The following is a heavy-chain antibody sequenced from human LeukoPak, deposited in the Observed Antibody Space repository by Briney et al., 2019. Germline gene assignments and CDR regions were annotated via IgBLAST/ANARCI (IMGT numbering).Heavy chain of an antibody. J-gene: IGHJ6*02. CDR1: GGSISSYY. D-gene: IGHD3-9*01. V-gene: IGHV4-59*01. CDR3: ARGFRYYDILTGYPHYYYYGMDV. CDR2: IYYSGST. Sequence: PSETLSLTCTVSGGSISSYYWSWIRQPPGKGLEWIGYIYYSGSTNYNPSLKSRVTISVDTSKNQFSLKLSSVTAADTAVYYCARGFRYYDILTGYPHYYYYGMDVWGQGTTVTVSS.